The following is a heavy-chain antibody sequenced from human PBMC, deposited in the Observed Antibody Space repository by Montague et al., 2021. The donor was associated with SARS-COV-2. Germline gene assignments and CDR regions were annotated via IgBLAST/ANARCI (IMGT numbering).Heavy chain of an antibody. J-gene: IGHJ3*02. CDR2: IYWDDDK. V-gene: IGHV2-5*02. CDR3: AHRRGLLLSDAFDT. CDR1: GFSLSTSGVG. Sequence: PALVKPTQTLTLTCTFSGFSLSTSGVGVGWIRQPPGKALEWLALIYWDDDKRYSPSLKSRLTITRDTSKNQVVLTMTNMDPVDTATYYCAHRRGLLLSDAFDTWGQGTMVTVSS. D-gene: IGHD1-26*01.